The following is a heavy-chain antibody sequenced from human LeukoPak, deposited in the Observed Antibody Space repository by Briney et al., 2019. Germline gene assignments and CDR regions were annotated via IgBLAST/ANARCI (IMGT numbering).Heavy chain of an antibody. V-gene: IGHV1-2*06. J-gene: IGHJ4*02. D-gene: IGHD2-2*01. Sequence: ASVKVSCKASGYTFTGYYMHWVRQAPGQGLEWMGRINPNSGGTHYAQKFQGRVTMTRDTSISTAYMELSRLRSDDTAVYYCAREYCTSTSCYYYYFDYWGQGTLVTVSS. CDR1: GYTFTGYY. CDR3: AREYCTSTSCYYYYFDY. CDR2: INPNSGGT.